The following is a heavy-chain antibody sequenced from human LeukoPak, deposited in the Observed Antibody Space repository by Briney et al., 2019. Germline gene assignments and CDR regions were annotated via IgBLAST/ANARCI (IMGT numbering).Heavy chain of an antibody. D-gene: IGHD3-3*01. J-gene: IGHJ6*03. CDR3: ARGAFGVFPPATYYYYNNL. CDR2: IIPIFGTA. V-gene: IGHV1-69*13. CDR1: GGTFGRNV. Sequence: SVKVSCKASGGTFGRNVNSWVRQAPGQGLELMGGIIPIFGTANYEQKFQGRVTITADDSTITAYMELSSLRSEDTAVYYCARGAFGVFPPATYYYYNNLWSKGTTVTVSS.